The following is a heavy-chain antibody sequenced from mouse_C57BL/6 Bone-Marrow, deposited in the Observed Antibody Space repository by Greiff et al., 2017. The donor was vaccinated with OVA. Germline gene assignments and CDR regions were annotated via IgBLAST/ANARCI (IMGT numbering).Heavy chain of an antibody. CDR2: INPNNGGT. CDR3: ARRRAGYVAWFAY. D-gene: IGHD3-2*02. Sequence: EVQLQQSGPELVKPGASVKISCKASGYTFTDYYMNWVKQSHGKSLEWIGDINPNNGGTSYNQKFKGKATLTVDKSSSTAYMELRSLTSEVSAVYYCARRRAGYVAWFAYWGQGTLVTVSA. J-gene: IGHJ3*01. V-gene: IGHV1-26*01. CDR1: GYTFTDYY.